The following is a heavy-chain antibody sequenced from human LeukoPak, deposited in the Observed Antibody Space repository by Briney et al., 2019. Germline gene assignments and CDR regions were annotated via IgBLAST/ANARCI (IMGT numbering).Heavy chain of an antibody. CDR1: GGSISNYY. J-gene: IGHJ3*02. Sequence: PSETLSLTCTVSGGSISNYYWSWIRQPAGKGLEWIGRIYTSGSTNYNPSLKSRVTMSVDTSKNQFSLKLSSVTAADTAVYYCARVRLDSHSGNWYSVAFDIWGQGTMVTVSS. CDR2: IYTSGST. V-gene: IGHV4-4*07. CDR3: ARVRLDSHSGNWYSVAFDI. D-gene: IGHD6-13*01.